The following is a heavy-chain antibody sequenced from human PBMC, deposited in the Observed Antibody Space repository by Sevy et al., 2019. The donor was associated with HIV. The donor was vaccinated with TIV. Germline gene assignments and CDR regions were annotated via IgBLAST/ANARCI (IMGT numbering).Heavy chain of an antibody. CDR1: GFTFSSYW. D-gene: IGHD3-22*01. CDR2: IKQDGSAK. Sequence: GGSLRLSCAASGFTFSSYWMSWVRQAPGKGLEWVANIKQDGSAKYYVNSVKGRFTISRDNAKNSLYLQMNSLRAEETAVYYCARDLYYYDSSGYYHTNWYFDLWGRGTLVTVSS. CDR3: ARDLYYYDSSGYYHTNWYFDL. V-gene: IGHV3-7*03. J-gene: IGHJ2*01.